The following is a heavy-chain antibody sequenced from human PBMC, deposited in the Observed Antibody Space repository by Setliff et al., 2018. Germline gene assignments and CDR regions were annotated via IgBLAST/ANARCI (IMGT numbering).Heavy chain of an antibody. Sequence: WASVKVSCKASGGTFSSYAISWVRQAPGQGLEWMGGIIPIFGTANYAQKFQGRVTITADESTSTAYMELSSLRSEDTAVYYCARDGDNYYDSSGYYLNHAFDIWGQGTMVTVSS. CDR1: GGTFSSYA. V-gene: IGHV1-69*13. D-gene: IGHD3-22*01. CDR3: ARDGDNYYDSSGYYLNHAFDI. CDR2: IIPIFGTA. J-gene: IGHJ3*02.